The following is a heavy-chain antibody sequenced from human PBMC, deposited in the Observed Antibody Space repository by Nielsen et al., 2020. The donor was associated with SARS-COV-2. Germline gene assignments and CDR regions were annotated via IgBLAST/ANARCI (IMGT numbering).Heavy chain of an antibody. J-gene: IGHJ4*02. Sequence: GGSLRLSCAASGFTFSSYGMHWVRQAPGKGLEWVAVISYDGSNKYYADSVKGRFTISSDNSKNTLYLQMNSLRAEDTAVYYCAKDQLLRESNYFDYWGQGTLVTVSS. CDR3: AKDQLLRESNYFDY. CDR2: ISYDGSNK. CDR1: GFTFSSYG. D-gene: IGHD1-26*01. V-gene: IGHV3-30*18.